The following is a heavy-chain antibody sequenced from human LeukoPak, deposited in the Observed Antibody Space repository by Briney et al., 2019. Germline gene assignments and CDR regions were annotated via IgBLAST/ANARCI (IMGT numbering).Heavy chain of an antibody. V-gene: IGHV4-31*03. CDR2: IYYSGST. D-gene: IGHD3-10*01. Sequence: TSETLSLTCTVSGGSISSGGYYWSWIRQHPGKGLEWIGYIYYSGSTYYNPSLKSRVTISVDTSKNQFSLKLSSVTAADTAVYYCARAEWFGKKYYFDYWGPGTLVTVSS. CDR1: GGSISSGGYY. CDR3: ARAEWFGKKYYFDY. J-gene: IGHJ4*02.